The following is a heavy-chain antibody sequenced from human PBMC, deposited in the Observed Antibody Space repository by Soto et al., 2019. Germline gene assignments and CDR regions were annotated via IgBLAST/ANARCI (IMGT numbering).Heavy chain of an antibody. CDR1: GGSISSSSYY. CDR2: IYYSGST. J-gene: IGHJ4*02. D-gene: IGHD3-22*01. V-gene: IGHV4-39*01. Sequence: SETLSLTCTVSGGSISSSSYYWGWIRQPPGKGLEWIGSIYYSGSTYYNPSLKSRVTISVDTSKNQFSLKLSSVTAADTAVYYFARLSYYYDSSGYLPYFDYWGQGTLVTVSS. CDR3: ARLSYYYDSSGYLPYFDY.